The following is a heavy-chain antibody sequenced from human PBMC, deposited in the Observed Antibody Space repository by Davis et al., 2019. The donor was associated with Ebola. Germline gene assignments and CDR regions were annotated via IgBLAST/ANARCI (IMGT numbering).Heavy chain of an antibody. CDR1: GFTFSSYS. CDR3: ARRNWFDP. V-gene: IGHV3-21*01. CDR2: ITVTSNYT. J-gene: IGHJ5*02. Sequence: PGGSLRFSCAASGFTFSSYSMNWVRQAPGKGLEWVSSITVTSNYTYYADSVKGRFTISRDNAKNSLYLQMNSLRAEDTAVYYCARRNWFDPWGQGTLVTVSS.